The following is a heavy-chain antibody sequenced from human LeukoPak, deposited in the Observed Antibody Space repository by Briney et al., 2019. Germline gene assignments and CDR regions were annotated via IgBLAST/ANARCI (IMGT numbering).Heavy chain of an antibody. V-gene: IGHV4-30-4*01. D-gene: IGHD3-9*01. CDR1: GGSISSGDYY. J-gene: IGHJ5*02. Sequence: SETLSLTCTVSGGSISSGDYYWSWIRQPPGKGLEWIGYIYYSGSTYYNPSLKSRVTISVDTSKNQFSLKLSSVTAADTAVYYCARGEVLRYFDWPWVWFDPWGQGTLVTVSS. CDR3: ARGEVLRYFDWPWVWFDP. CDR2: IYYSGST.